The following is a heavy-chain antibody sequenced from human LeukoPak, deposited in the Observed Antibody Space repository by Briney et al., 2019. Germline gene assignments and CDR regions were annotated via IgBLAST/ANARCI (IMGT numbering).Heavy chain of an antibody. Sequence: PGGSLRLSCAASGFTFDDYAMHWVRQAPGKGLEWVSGISWNSGSIGYADSVKGRFTISRDNAKNSLYLQMNSLRAEDTALYYCAKDTPSSGYYSGAFDIWGQGTMVTVSS. CDR2: ISWNSGSI. CDR1: GFTFDDYA. D-gene: IGHD3-22*01. V-gene: IGHV3-9*01. CDR3: AKDTPSSGYYSGAFDI. J-gene: IGHJ3*02.